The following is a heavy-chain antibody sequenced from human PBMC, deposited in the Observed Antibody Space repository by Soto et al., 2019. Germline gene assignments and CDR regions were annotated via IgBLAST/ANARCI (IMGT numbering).Heavy chain of an antibody. J-gene: IGHJ5*02. Sequence: QLQLQESGPGLVKPSETLSLTCTVSGGSISSSSYYWGWIRQPPGKGLEWIGSIYYSGSTYYNPSLKSRVTISVETSKNQFSLKLSSVTAADTAVYYCARIAAAGPGWFDPWGQGTLVTVSS. CDR3: ARIAAAGPGWFDP. CDR1: GGSISSSSYY. CDR2: IYYSGST. V-gene: IGHV4-39*01. D-gene: IGHD6-13*01.